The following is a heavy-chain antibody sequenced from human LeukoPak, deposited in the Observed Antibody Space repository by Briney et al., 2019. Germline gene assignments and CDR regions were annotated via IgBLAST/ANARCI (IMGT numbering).Heavy chain of an antibody. CDR2: ISWNSGSI. CDR1: GFTFDDYA. D-gene: IGHD3-10*01. J-gene: IGHJ4*02. Sequence: GRSLRLSCAASGFTFDDYAMHWVRQAPGKGLEWVSGISWNSGSIGYADSVKGRFTISRDNAKNSLYLHMNSLRAEDTALYYCAKGRAYYGSGSYYNVFPFVFWGQGTLVTVSS. V-gene: IGHV3-9*01. CDR3: AKGRAYYGSGSYYNVFPFVF.